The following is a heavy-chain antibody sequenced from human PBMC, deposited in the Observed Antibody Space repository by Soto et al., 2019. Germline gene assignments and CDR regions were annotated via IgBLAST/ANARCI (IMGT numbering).Heavy chain of an antibody. CDR2: INSDGSST. CDR1: GFTFSIYW. CDR3: ARGVVVPAALRIYYGMDV. V-gene: IGHV3-74*01. Sequence: GSLRLSCAASGFTFSIYWMHWVRQAPGKGPLWVSRINSDGSSTSYADSVKGRFTISRDNAKSTLYLQVNSLRAEDTAVYYCARGVVVPAALRIYYGMDVWGQGTTVTVSS. D-gene: IGHD2-2*01. J-gene: IGHJ6*01.